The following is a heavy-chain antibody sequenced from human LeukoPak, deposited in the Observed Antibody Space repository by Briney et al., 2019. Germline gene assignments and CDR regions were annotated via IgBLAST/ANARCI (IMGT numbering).Heavy chain of an antibody. D-gene: IGHD4-17*01. CDR3: AKGGLRPSYGDYERYFDY. CDR2: ISWNSETL. Sequence: PGRSLRLSCAASGFTLDDYAMHWVRQPPGKGLEWVSGISWNSETLGYADSVKGRFTISRDNAKNSLYLQMNSLRAEDTAVYYCAKGGLRPSYGDYERYFDYWGQGTLVTVSS. V-gene: IGHV3-9*01. J-gene: IGHJ4*02. CDR1: GFTLDDYA.